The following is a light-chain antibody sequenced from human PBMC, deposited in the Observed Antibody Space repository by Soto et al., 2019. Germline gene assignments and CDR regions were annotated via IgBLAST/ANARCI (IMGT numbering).Light chain of an antibody. V-gene: IGKV1-39*01. CDR2: GAS. J-gene: IGKJ2*01. CDR1: QTISNF. Sequence: IQLTQSPSSLSASVGDRVTITCRASQTISNFLNWYQHKPGKAPSLLIYGASSLFSGVPSRFSGSGSGTDFTLTISRLQPEDFATYYCHQGYRSPYTFGQGPALEIK. CDR3: HQGYRSPYT.